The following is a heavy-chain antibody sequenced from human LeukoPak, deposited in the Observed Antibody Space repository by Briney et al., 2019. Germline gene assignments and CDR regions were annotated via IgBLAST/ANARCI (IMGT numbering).Heavy chain of an antibody. Sequence: SETLSLTCAVSGGSISSSNWWSWVRQPPGKGLVWIGEIYHSGSTNYNPSLKSRVTISVDTSKNQFSLKLSSVTAADTAVYYCARGRPISNIAAAGTDDYWGQGTLVTVSS. D-gene: IGHD6-13*01. CDR3: ARGRPISNIAAAGTDDY. V-gene: IGHV4-4*02. J-gene: IGHJ4*02. CDR2: IYHSGST. CDR1: GGSISSSNW.